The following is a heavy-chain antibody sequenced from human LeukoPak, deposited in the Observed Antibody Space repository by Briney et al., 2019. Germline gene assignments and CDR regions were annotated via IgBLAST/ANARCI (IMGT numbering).Heavy chain of an antibody. CDR1: GGSISSSSYY. CDR2: IYYSGST. V-gene: IGHV4-39*01. CDR3: ASQTHSKDY. J-gene: IGHJ4*02. D-gene: IGHD5-18*01. Sequence: SETLSLTCTVSGGSISSSSYYWGWIRQPPGKGLEWIGSIYYSGSTYYNPSLKSRVTISVDTSKNQFSLKLSSVTAADTAVYYCASQTHSKDYWGQGTLVTVSS.